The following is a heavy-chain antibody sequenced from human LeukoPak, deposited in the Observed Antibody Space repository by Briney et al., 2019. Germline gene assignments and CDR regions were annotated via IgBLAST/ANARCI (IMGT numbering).Heavy chain of an antibody. CDR2: ISNNGNTI. J-gene: IGHJ5*02. Sequence: PGGSLRLSCAASGFTFSTYSMNWVRQAPGKGLEWVSYISNNGNTIYYADSVKGRFTISRDNAKNSLYLQMNSLRTEDMAVYYCASLLNWFDPWGQGTLVTVSP. CDR1: GFTFSTYS. V-gene: IGHV3-48*01. CDR3: ASLLNWFDP.